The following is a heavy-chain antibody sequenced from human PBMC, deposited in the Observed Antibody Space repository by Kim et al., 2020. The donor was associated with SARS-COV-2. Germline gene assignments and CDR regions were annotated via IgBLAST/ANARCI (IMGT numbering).Heavy chain of an antibody. Sequence: GGSLRLSCAASGFTFSSYAMSWVRQAPGKGLEWVSAISGSGGSTYYADSVKGRFTISRDNSKNTLYLQMNSLRAEDTAVYYCAKLFGLDYYYGMDVWGQGTTVTVSS. V-gene: IGHV3-23*01. CDR3: AKLFGLDYYYGMDV. D-gene: IGHD2-21*01. CDR1: GFTFSSYA. CDR2: ISGSGGST. J-gene: IGHJ6*02.